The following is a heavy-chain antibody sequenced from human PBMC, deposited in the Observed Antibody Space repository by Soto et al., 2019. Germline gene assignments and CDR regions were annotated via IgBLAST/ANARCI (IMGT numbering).Heavy chain of an antibody. CDR1: GFKFSTYG. D-gene: IGHD2-8*01. Sequence: PGGSLRLSCAASGFKFSTYGMHWVRQAPGKGLESVAVISYDGSNKYYADSVKGRFTISRDNSKNTLYLQMNSLRAEDTAVYYCAKDLIEGVRYNWCDPWGQGTLVTVSS. V-gene: IGHV3-30*18. CDR3: AKDLIEGVRYNWCDP. CDR2: ISYDGSNK. J-gene: IGHJ5*02.